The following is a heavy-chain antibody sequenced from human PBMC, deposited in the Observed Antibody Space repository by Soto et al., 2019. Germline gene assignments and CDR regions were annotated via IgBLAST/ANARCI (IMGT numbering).Heavy chain of an antibody. V-gene: IGHV4-34*01. CDR3: ARGATYLDIVVVVAATCANWFDP. Sequence: SETLSLTCAVYGGSFSGYYWSWIRQPPGKGLEWIGEINHSGSTNYNPSLKSRVTISVDTSKNQFSLKLSSVTAADTAVYYCARGATYLDIVVVVAATCANWFDPWGQGTLVTVSS. J-gene: IGHJ5*02. CDR1: GGSFSGYY. CDR2: INHSGST. D-gene: IGHD2-15*01.